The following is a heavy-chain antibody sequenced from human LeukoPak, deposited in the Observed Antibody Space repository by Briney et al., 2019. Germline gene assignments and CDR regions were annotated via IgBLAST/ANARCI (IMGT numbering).Heavy chain of an antibody. V-gene: IGHV3-48*03. J-gene: IGHJ5*02. CDR3: AKELRGYSYGLRNNWFDP. CDR2: ISSSGSTI. D-gene: IGHD5-18*01. CDR1: GFTFSRYW. Sequence: PGGSLRLSCAASGFTFSRYWMSWVRQAPGKGLEWVSYISSSGSTICYADSVKGRFTISRDNAKNSLYLQMNSLRAEDTAVYYCAKELRGYSYGLRNNWFDPWGQGTLVTVSS.